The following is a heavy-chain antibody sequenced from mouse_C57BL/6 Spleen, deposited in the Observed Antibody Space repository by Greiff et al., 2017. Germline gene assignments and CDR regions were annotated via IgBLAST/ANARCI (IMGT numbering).Heavy chain of an antibody. V-gene: IGHV1-50*01. D-gene: IGHD3-1*01. CDR2: IDPSDSYT. CDR3: LGSAMDY. CDR1: GYTFTSYW. Sequence: QLQQPGAELVKPGASVKLSCKASGYTFTSYWMQWVKQRPGQGLEWIGEIDPSDSYTNYNQKFKGKATLTVDTSSSTAYMQLSSLTSEDSAVYYCLGSAMDYWGQGTSVTVSS. J-gene: IGHJ4*01.